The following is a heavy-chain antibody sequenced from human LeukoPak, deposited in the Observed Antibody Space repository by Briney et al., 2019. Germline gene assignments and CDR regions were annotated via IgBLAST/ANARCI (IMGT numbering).Heavy chain of an antibody. CDR3: ARGAKMATRGFDY. D-gene: IGHD5-12*01. J-gene: IGHJ4*02. CDR1: GGSISSGGYY. V-gene: IGHV4-31*03. Sequence: SQTLSLTCTVSGGSISSGGYYWNWIRQHPGKGLEWIGYIYNSGRSHTKPSLKSRVTISGDTSKNQLSLKLRYVTAADTAVYYCARGAKMATRGFDYWGQGTLVTVSS. CDR2: IYNSGRS.